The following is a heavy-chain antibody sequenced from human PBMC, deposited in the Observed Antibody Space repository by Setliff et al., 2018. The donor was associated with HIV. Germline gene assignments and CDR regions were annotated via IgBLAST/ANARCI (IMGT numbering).Heavy chain of an antibody. Sequence: GGSLRLSCAASGFTFNTYAMSWVRQAPGKGLEWVSVISGSGGSTFYADSVKGRFTISRDNSKNTLYLQMNRLRVEDTAVYYCTREEYSYGYLVLWGQGTLVTVSS. J-gene: IGHJ4*02. CDR2: ISGSGGST. D-gene: IGHD5-18*01. V-gene: IGHV3-23*01. CDR1: GFTFNTYA. CDR3: TREEYSYGYLVL.